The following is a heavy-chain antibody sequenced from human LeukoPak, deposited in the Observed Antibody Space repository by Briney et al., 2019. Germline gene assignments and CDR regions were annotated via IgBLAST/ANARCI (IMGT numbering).Heavy chain of an antibody. V-gene: IGHV3-33*06. CDR1: GFTFSSYA. Sequence: GGSLRLSCAASGFTFSSYAMHWVRQAPGKGLQWVALIWFDGNNKYFADSVKGRFTISRDNSKNTMYLQMNSLRAEDTAVYYCAKDLRYSLGAFDIWGQGTMVTVSS. D-gene: IGHD5-12*01. CDR3: AKDLRYSLGAFDI. CDR2: IWFDGNNK. J-gene: IGHJ3*02.